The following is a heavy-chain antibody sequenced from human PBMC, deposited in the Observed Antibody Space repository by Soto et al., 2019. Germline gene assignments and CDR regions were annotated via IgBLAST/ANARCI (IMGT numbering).Heavy chain of an antibody. CDR2: IKQDGSEK. D-gene: IGHD6-13*01. Sequence: PGGSLRLSCAASGFTFSSYWMSWVRQTPGKGLEWVANIKQDGSEKYYVDSVKGRFTISRDNAKNSLYLQMNSLRAEDTAVYYCARVPIGSIGGSSWNRRAWFDPWGQGTLVTVSS. V-gene: IGHV3-7*01. CDR3: ARVPIGSIGGSSWNRRAWFDP. J-gene: IGHJ5*02. CDR1: GFTFSSYW.